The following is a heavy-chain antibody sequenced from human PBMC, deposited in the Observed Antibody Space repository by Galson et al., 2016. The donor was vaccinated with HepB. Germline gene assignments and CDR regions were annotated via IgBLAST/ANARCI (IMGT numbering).Heavy chain of an antibody. CDR2: ISDSGSNT. D-gene: IGHD6-19*01. J-gene: IGHJ6*02. Sequence: SLRLSCAASGFAFRNYAMVWVRQAPGRGLEWVSGISDSGSNTYYADSVKGRFTISRDNPKNTLYLQMSSLTTEDTAIYYCAKDLYARGWYGYYGLDVWGPGTTVTVSS. CDR3: AKDLYARGWYGYYGLDV. CDR1: GFAFRNYA. V-gene: IGHV3-23*01.